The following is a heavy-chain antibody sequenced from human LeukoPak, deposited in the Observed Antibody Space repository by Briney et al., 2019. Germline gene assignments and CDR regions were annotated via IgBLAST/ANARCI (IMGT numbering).Heavy chain of an antibody. J-gene: IGHJ5*02. D-gene: IGHD1-26*01. Sequence: ASVKVSCKASGGTFSSYAITWVRQAPGQGLEWMGGIIPIFGTVNSAQKFQGRVTITADKSTSTAYMELSSLRSEDTAVYYCARDNSVGDNAWWFDPWGQGTLVTVSS. V-gene: IGHV1-69*06. CDR3: ARDNSVGDNAWWFDP. CDR2: IIPIFGTV. CDR1: GGTFSSYA.